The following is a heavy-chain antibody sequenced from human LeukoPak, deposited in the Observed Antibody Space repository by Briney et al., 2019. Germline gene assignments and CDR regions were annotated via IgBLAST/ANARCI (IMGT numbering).Heavy chain of an antibody. CDR3: ARSHYGSGSYPYYYYMDV. Sequence: GGSLRLSCAASGFTFSDYYMSWIRQAPGKGLEWVSYISSSGSTIYYADSVKGRFTISRDNAKNSLYLQMNSLRAEDTAVYYCARSHYGSGSYPYYYYMDVWGKGTTVTISS. D-gene: IGHD3-10*01. CDR1: GFTFSDYY. J-gene: IGHJ6*03. V-gene: IGHV3-11*01. CDR2: ISSSGSTI.